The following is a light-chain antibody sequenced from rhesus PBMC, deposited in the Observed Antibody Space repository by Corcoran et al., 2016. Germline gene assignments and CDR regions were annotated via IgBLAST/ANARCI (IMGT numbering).Light chain of an antibody. CDR2: GAY. Sequence: EIVMTQSPATLSLSPGERATLSCRASQSVSSYLAWYQQKPGQAPRLLIYGAYSRATGIPDRFSGSGSGTDVTLTISSLEPEDFAVYYCQETSNLSPSFGPGTKLDIK. CDR1: QSVSSY. V-gene: IGKV3-31*02. J-gene: IGKJ3*01. CDR3: QETSNLSPS.